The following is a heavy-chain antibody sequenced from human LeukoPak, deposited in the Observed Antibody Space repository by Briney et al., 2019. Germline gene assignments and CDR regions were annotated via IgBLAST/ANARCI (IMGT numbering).Heavy chain of an antibody. J-gene: IGHJ5*02. CDR3: ARCPYFEYSSSTVWFDP. V-gene: IGHV1-69*05. CDR2: IIPIFGTA. D-gene: IGHD6-6*01. Sequence: ASVKVSCKASGGTFSSYAISWVRQAPGQGLEWMGGIIPIFGTANYAQKFQSRVTITTDESTSTAYMELSSLRSEDTAVYYCARCPYFEYSSSTVWFDPWGQGTLVTVSS. CDR1: GGTFSSYA.